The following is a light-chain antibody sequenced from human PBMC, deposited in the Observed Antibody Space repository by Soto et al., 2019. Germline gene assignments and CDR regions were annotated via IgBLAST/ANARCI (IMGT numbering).Light chain of an antibody. J-gene: IGLJ3*02. V-gene: IGLV2-8*01. CDR1: SSDVGGYNY. CDR2: EVD. Sequence: QPALTQPPSASGSPGQSVTISCTGTSSDVGGYNYVSWYQQHPGKAPKLMIYEVDKRPSGVPDRFSGSKSGTTASLTVSGLQAEDEGDYYCFSYARSNNWVFGGGTKLTVL. CDR3: FSYARSNNWV.